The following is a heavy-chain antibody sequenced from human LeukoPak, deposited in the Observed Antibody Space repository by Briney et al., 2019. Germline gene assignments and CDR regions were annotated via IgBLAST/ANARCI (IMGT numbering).Heavy chain of an antibody. CDR3: AKDLAAAGTGTYFDY. V-gene: IGHV3-9*03. D-gene: IGHD6-13*01. CDR1: GFTFDDYA. Sequence: GGSLRLSCAASGFTFDDYAMHWVRQAPGKGLEWVSGISWNSGSIGYADSVKGRFTISRDNAKNSLYLQMNSLRAEDMALYYCAKDLAAAGTGTYFDYWGQGTLVTVSS. J-gene: IGHJ4*02. CDR2: ISWNSGSI.